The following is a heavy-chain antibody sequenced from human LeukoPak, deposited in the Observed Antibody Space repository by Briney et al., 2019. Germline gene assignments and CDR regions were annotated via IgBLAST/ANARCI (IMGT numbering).Heavy chain of an antibody. CDR3: ARDVDNSIADDY. V-gene: IGHV1-46*01. J-gene: IGHJ4*02. D-gene: IGHD6-6*01. Sequence: GASVKVSCKASGYTFTSYYMHWVRQAPGQGLEWMGLINPSGSSTSYAQKFQGRLSLTRDMSTSTDYMELSSLRSEDTAVYYCARDVDNSIADDYWGQGTLVTVSS. CDR1: GYTFTSYY. CDR2: INPSGSST.